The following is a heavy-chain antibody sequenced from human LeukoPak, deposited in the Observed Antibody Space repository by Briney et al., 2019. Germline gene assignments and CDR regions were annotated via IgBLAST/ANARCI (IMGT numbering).Heavy chain of an antibody. D-gene: IGHD3-16*01. J-gene: IGHJ4*02. CDR2: IRSATNTI. V-gene: IGHV3-48*01. CDR1: GFTFSSYS. CDR3: ARDRDYDFDY. Sequence: GGSLRLSCAASGFTFSSYSMNWVRQAPGKGLEWISHIRSATNTIDYADSVKGRFSISGDDAKNSLYLQMNSLRAEDTTVYYCARDRDYDFDYWGPGTLVTVSS.